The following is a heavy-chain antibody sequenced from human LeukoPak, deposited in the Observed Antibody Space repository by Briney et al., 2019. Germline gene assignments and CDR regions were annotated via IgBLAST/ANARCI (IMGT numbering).Heavy chain of an antibody. CDR1: GFTFSSYG. V-gene: IGHV3-30*02. CDR2: IRYDGSNK. D-gene: IGHD2-15*01. Sequence: GGSLRLSRAASGFTFSSYGMHWVRQAPGKGLEWVAFIRYDGSNKYYADSVKGRFTISRDNSKNTLYLPMNSLRAEDTAVYYCATLGIGSSDYWGQGTLVTVSS. J-gene: IGHJ4*02. CDR3: ATLGIGSSDY.